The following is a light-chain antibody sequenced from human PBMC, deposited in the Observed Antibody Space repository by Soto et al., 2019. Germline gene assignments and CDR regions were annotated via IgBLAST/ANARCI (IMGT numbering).Light chain of an antibody. V-gene: IGKV3-15*01. CDR1: QSVSGN. J-gene: IGKJ1*01. CDR3: QQYNSWPPA. CDR2: GAS. Sequence: EIVMTQSPATLSVSPGERATLSCRASQSVSGNLAWYQQKPGQAPSLLIYGASTRATAIPARFSGSGSGTEFTLTISSLQSEDFVVYYCQQYNSWPPAFGQGTKVEIK.